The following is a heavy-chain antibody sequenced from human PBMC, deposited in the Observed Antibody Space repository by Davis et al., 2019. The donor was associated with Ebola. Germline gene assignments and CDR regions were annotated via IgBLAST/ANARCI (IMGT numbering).Heavy chain of an antibody. CDR2: IYPGDSDT. CDR3: ARRHCSGGSCYWDNWFDP. D-gene: IGHD2-15*01. J-gene: IGHJ5*02. Sequence: GESLKISCKGSGYSFTSYWIGWVRQMPGKGLEWMGIIYPGDSDTRYSPSFQGQVTISADKSISTAYLQWSSLKASDTAMYYCARRHCSGGSCYWDNWFDPWGQGTLVTVSS. CDR1: GYSFTSYW. V-gene: IGHV5-51*01.